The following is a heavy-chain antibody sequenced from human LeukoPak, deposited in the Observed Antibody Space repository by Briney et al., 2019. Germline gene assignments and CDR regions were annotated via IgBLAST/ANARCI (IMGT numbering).Heavy chain of an antibody. Sequence: SVKVSCKASGGTFSSYAISWVRQAPGQGLEWMGRIIPILGIANYAQKLQGRVTITADKSTSTAYMGLSSLRSEDTAVYYCARDIWERYCSSTSCYYFDYWGQGTLVTVSS. D-gene: IGHD2-2*01. CDR3: ARDIWERYCSSTSCYYFDY. CDR2: IIPILGIA. J-gene: IGHJ4*02. V-gene: IGHV1-69*04. CDR1: GGTFSSYA.